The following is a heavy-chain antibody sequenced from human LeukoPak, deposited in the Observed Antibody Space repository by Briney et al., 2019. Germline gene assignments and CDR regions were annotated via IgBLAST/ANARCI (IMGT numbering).Heavy chain of an antibody. V-gene: IGHV1-69*05. J-gene: IGHJ4*02. D-gene: IGHD2-8*01. Sequence: VASVKVSCKASGGTFSSYAISWVRQAPGQGLEWMGRIIPIFGTANYAQKFQGRVTITTDESTSTAYMELSSLRSEDTAVYYCATRRYCNNGVCPDYWGQGHLVTVSS. CDR1: GGTFSSYA. CDR3: ATRRYCNNGVCPDY. CDR2: IIPIFGTA.